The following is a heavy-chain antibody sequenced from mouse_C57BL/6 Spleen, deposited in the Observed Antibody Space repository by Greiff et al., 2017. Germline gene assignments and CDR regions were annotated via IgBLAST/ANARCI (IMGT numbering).Heavy chain of an antibody. CDR3: AKWGLRRTADY. CDR2: INPNNGGA. J-gene: IGHJ2*01. D-gene: IGHD2-2*01. V-gene: IGHV1-26*01. CDR1: GYTFTDYY. Sequence: EVQLQQSGPELVKPGASVKISCKASGYTFTDYYMNWVKQSHGKSLEWIGDINPNNGGASYDQKFKGKATLTVDKSSSTAYMELRSLTSEDSAVYYCAKWGLRRTADYWGQGTTLTVSS.